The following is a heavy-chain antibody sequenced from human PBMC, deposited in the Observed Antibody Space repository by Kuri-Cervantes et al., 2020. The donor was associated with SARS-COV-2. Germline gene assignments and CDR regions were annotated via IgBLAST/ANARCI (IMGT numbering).Heavy chain of an antibody. Sequence: SETLSLTCTVSGGYISSSSYYWGWIRQPPGKGLEWIGSIYYSGSTYYNPSLKSRVTISVDTSKNQFSLKLSSVTAADTAVYYCAREGQDPGELLRWFDPWGQGTLVTVSS. J-gene: IGHJ5*02. CDR1: GGYISSSSYY. CDR2: IYYSGST. V-gene: IGHV4-39*02. CDR3: AREGQDPGELLRWFDP. D-gene: IGHD3-10*01.